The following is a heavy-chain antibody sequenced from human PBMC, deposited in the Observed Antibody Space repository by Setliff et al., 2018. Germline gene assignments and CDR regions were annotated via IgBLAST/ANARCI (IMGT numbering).Heavy chain of an antibody. CDR3: ARMSGFLYMDV. Sequence: SETLSLTCTVSDDSISSRHSYWSWLRQPAGKGLEWLGQIYTSWSTNYNPSIKGRATLSIDASKKQFSLKLTSVTAADTAVYYWARMSGFLYMDVWGKGTTVTVSS. CDR2: IYTSWST. V-gene: IGHV4-61*09. D-gene: IGHD3-3*01. CDR1: DDSISSRHSY. J-gene: IGHJ6*03.